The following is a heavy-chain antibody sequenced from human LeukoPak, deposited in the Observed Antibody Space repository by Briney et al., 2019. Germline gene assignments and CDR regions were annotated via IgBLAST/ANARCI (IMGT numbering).Heavy chain of an antibody. CDR1: GFTFSTYA. CDR2: ISYEGNNK. Sequence: GGSLRLSCAPSGFTFSTYALHWVRQAPGKGLEWVAVISYEGNNKYYADSVEGRFTISRDNSKNTLYLQMSNLRDEDTAVYFGARDTYSSSWSPLTYWGQGTLVTVSS. D-gene: IGHD6-13*01. V-gene: IGHV3-30-3*01. CDR3: ARDTYSSSWSPLTY. J-gene: IGHJ4*02.